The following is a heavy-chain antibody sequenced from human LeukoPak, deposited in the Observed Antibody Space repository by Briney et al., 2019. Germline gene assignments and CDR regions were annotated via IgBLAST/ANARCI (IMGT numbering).Heavy chain of an antibody. CDR2: IYTSGST. Sequence: SETLSLTCTVSGGSISSYYWSWIRQPPGKGLEWIGYIYTSGSTNYNPSLKSRVTISVDTSKNQFSLKLSSVTAADTAVYYCARLSGYGLHYYYHVDVWGKGTTVTVSS. J-gene: IGHJ6*03. CDR3: ARLSGYGLHYYYHVDV. CDR1: GGSISSYY. V-gene: IGHV4-4*08. D-gene: IGHD5-12*01.